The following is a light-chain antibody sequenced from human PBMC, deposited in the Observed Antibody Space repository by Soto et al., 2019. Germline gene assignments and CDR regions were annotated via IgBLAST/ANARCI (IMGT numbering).Light chain of an antibody. Sequence: DVVMTQSPLSLPVTPGQPASISCRSSQSLVSSDGNTCLNWFHQRPGHPPRRLIYKVSNRDSGVPDRIRGSESGPDFTLKISRVETEDVGVYYCMQGTHWPRTFGQGTKVEIK. CDR2: KVS. CDR3: MQGTHWPRT. V-gene: IGKV2-30*01. J-gene: IGKJ1*01. CDR1: QSLVSSDGNTC.